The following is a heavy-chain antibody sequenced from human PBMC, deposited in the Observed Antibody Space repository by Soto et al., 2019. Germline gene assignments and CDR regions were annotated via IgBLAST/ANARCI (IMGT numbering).Heavy chain of an antibody. D-gene: IGHD3-3*01. V-gene: IGHV3-23*01. J-gene: IGHJ4*02. CDR1: GFTFSSYA. CDR3: AKAPRGYYYFWSGSFPPFYY. Sequence: GSLRLSCAASGFTFSSYAMSWVRQAPGKGLEWVSAISGSGGSTYYADSVKGRFTISRDNSKNTLYLQMNSLRAEDTAVYYCAKAPRGYYYFWSGSFPPFYYWGQGSLVTVAS. CDR2: ISGSGGST.